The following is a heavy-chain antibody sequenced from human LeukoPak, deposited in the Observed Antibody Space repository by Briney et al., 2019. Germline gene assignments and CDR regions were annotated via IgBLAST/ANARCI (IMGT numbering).Heavy chain of an antibody. CDR1: GGTFSSYA. Sequence: GASVKVSCKASGGTFSSYAISWVRQAPGQGLEWMGGIIPIFGTANYAQKFQGRVTITADESTSTAYMELSSLRSEDTAVYYCARDRRRFLEWVRDPQQYFQHWGQGTLVTVSS. CDR2: IIPIFGTA. V-gene: IGHV1-69*13. D-gene: IGHD3-3*01. CDR3: ARDRRRFLEWVRDPQQYFQH. J-gene: IGHJ1*01.